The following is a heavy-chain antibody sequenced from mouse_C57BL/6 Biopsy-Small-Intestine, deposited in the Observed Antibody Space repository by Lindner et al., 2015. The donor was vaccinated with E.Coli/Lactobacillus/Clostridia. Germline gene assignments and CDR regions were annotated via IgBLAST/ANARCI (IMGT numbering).Heavy chain of an antibody. CDR3: ARWGYYDGSDY. V-gene: IGHV1S135*01. D-gene: IGHD1-1*01. J-gene: IGHJ2*01. CDR1: GYSFTGYN. Sequence: VQLQESGPELVKPGASVKMSCKASGYSFTGYNLHWVKQSHGKSLEWIGYIDPYNGATNYNQKFKGKATLTVDKSSSTAYMQLNSLTSEDSAVYYCARWGYYDGSDYWGQGTTLTVSS. CDR2: IDPYNGAT.